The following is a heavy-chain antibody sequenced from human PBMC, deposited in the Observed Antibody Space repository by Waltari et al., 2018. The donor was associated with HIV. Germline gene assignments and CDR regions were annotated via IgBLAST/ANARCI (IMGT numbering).Heavy chain of an antibody. CDR3: ERDCVGYCSSFSNYGMDV. CDR1: GGSISSGGYY. V-gene: IGHV4-31*03. CDR2: IYYSGST. J-gene: IGHJ6*02. Sequence: QVQLQESGPGLVKPSQTLSLTCTVSGGSISSGGYYWSWIGQHPGKGLEWIGYIYYSGSTYYNPSLKSRVTISVDTSKNQFSLKLSSVTAADTAVYYCERDCVGYCSSFSNYGMDVWGQGTTVTVSS. D-gene: IGHD2-2*01.